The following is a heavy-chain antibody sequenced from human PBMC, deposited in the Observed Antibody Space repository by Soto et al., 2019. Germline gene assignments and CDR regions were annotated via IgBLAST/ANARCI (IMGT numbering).Heavy chain of an antibody. CDR2: IYHSGST. Sequence: QVQLQESGPGLVKPSGTLSLTCPVSGGSISSSNWWSWVRQPPGKGLEWIGEIYHSGSTHYNPSLKSRVTISVDKSKNQFSLNLSSVTAADTAVYYCVRLDGASPGDFDYWGQGTLVTVSS. CDR3: VRLDGASPGDFDY. V-gene: IGHV4-4*02. J-gene: IGHJ4*02. D-gene: IGHD1-26*01. CDR1: GGSISSSNW.